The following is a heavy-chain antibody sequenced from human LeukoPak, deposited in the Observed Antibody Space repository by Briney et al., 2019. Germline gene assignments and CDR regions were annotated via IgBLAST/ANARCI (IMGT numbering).Heavy chain of an antibody. Sequence: GGSLRLSCAASGFTFSSYWMHWVRHAPGKGLVWVSRINSDGSSTSYADSVKGRFTISRDNAKNTLYLQMNSLRAEDTAVYYCARTGRQNYFDYWGQGTLVTVSS. J-gene: IGHJ4*02. CDR3: ARTGRQNYFDY. CDR2: INSDGSST. CDR1: GFTFSSYW. V-gene: IGHV3-74*01. D-gene: IGHD2-15*01.